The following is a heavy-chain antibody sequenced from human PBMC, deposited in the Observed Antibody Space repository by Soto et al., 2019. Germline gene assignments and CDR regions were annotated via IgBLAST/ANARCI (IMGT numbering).Heavy chain of an antibody. CDR2: IWYDGSNK. J-gene: IGHJ4*02. CDR3: ARDLRQEPGVVIMGY. Sequence: AGGSLRLSCAASGFTFSSYGMHWVRQAPGKGLEWVAVIWYDGSNKYYADSVKGRFTISRDNSKNTLYLQMNSLRAEDTAVYYCARDLRQEPGVVIMGYWGQGTLVTVSS. CDR1: GFTFSSYG. V-gene: IGHV3-33*01. D-gene: IGHD3-3*01.